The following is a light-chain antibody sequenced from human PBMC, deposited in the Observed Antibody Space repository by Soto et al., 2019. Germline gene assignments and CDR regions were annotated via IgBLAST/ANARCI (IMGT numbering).Light chain of an antibody. CDR3: QQYGDLPPT. Sequence: MGLTKFPGALSLSPGERVTLSCRARQTVSNTYLAWYQQKSGQAPKILIYGASNRATGIPDRFSGSGSGTDFTLTISRLEPEDFAVYYCQQYGDLPPTFGGGTKVEIK. CDR2: GAS. V-gene: IGKV3-20*01. J-gene: IGKJ4*01. CDR1: QTVSNTY.